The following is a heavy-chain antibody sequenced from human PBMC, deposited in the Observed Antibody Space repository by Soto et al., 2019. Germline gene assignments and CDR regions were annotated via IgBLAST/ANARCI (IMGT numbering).Heavy chain of an antibody. CDR2: IYDTGISGYTPST. CDR1: GGSITSSY. V-gene: IGHV4-59*13. CDR3: ARGEDAFFYYGLDV. J-gene: IGHJ6*02. Sequence: PSETLSLTCTVSGGSITSSYWSWIRRPPGKGLEWIAYIYDTGISGYTPSTSYNPSLKSRVTMSVDTSKSQFSLKLTSVTAADTAGWYCARGEDAFFYYGLDVWGQGITVTVSS.